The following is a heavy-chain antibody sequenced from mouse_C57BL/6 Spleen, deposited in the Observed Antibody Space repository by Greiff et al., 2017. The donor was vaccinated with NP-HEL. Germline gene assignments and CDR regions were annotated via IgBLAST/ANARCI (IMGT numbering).Heavy chain of an antibody. CDR1: GYTFTSYW. V-gene: IGHV1-69*01. CDR2: FDPSDSYT. CDR3: ARSDYGALYYFDY. Sequence: QVQLQQPGAELVMPGASVKLSCKASGYTFTSYWMHWVKQRPGQGLEWIGEFDPSDSYTNYNQKFKGKSTLTVDKSSSTAYMQLSSLTSEDSAVYYCARSDYGALYYFDYWGQGTTLTVSS. D-gene: IGHD1-1*01. J-gene: IGHJ2*01.